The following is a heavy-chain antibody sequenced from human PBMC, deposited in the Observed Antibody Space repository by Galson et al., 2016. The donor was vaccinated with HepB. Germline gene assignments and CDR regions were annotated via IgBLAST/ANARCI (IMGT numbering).Heavy chain of an antibody. J-gene: IGHJ4*02. V-gene: IGHV4-59*01. D-gene: IGHD5-24*01. Sequence: EPLSLTCTVSGGSFSNYYWSWIRQPPGKGLEWIGYIYHTGYTNYNPSLKSRVTISVDTSKNQVSLSLSSVTAADTAVYHCASCRDGYNLGFDYWGQGSLVTVSS. CDR2: IYHTGYT. CDR1: GGSFSNYY. CDR3: ASCRDGYNLGFDY.